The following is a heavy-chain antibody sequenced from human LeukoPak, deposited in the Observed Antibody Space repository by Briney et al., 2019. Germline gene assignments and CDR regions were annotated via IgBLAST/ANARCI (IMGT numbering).Heavy chain of an antibody. CDR2: IYSGGST. CDR1: GVTVGNNY. J-gene: IGHJ4*02. Sequence: PGGSLRLSCAASGVTVGNNYMNWVRRAPGKGLEWVSLIYSGGSTHYADSVKGRFTISRDNSKNTLYLQMNSLRAEDTAVYYCAKDDRLTLPTDYWGQGTLVTVSS. V-gene: IGHV3-53*01. CDR3: AKDDRLTLPTDY. D-gene: IGHD3-16*02.